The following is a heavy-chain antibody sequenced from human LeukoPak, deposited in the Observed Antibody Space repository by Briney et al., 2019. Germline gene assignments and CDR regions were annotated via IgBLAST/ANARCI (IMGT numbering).Heavy chain of an antibody. D-gene: IGHD5-18*01. Sequence: PSETLSLTCAVYGGSFSGYYWSWIRQPPGKGLEWIGEINHSGSTNYNPSLKSRVTISVDTFKNQFSLKLSSVTAADTAVYYCARRKIQLWLRHDNWFDPWGQGTLVTVSS. CDR1: GGSFSGYY. J-gene: IGHJ5*02. V-gene: IGHV4-34*01. CDR2: INHSGST. CDR3: ARRKIQLWLRHDNWFDP.